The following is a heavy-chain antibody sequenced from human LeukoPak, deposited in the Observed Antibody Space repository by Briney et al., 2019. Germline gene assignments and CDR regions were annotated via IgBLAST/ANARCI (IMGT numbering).Heavy chain of an antibody. CDR1: GGTFSSYA. CDR3: ARRSGWYTHEYFDH. CDR2: IIPIFGTA. V-gene: IGHV1-69*13. Sequence: ASVKVSCKASGGTFSSYAISWVRQAPGQGLEWMGGIIPIFGTANYAQKFQGRVTITADESTSTAYMELSSLRSEDTAVYYCARRSGWYTHEYFDHWGQGTLVTVSS. D-gene: IGHD6-19*01. J-gene: IGHJ4*02.